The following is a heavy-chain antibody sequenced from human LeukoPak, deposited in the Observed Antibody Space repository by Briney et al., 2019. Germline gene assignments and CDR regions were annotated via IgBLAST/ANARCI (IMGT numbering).Heavy chain of an antibody. D-gene: IGHD4-17*01. CDR3: ARHSTTMTTGWFGP. J-gene: IGHJ5*02. Sequence: SETLSLTCTVSGGSISSSSYYWGWIRQPPGKGLEWIGSIYYSGSPYYNPSLKSRVTISVDTSKNQFFLKLSSVTAADTAVYYCARHSTTMTTGWFGPWGQGTLVTVSS. CDR2: IYYSGSP. CDR1: GGSISSSSYY. V-gene: IGHV4-39*01.